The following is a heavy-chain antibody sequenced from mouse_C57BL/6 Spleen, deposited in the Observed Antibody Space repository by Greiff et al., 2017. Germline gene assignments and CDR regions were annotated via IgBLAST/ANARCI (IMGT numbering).Heavy chain of an antibody. D-gene: IGHD4-1*01. Sequence: EVKLVESGGGLVQPGGSLSLSCAASGFTFTDYYMSWVRQPPGKALEWLGFIRNKANGYTTEYSASVKGRFTISRDNSQSILYLQMNALRAEDSATYYCARAQTGNSYYFDYWGQGTTLTVSS. V-gene: IGHV7-3*01. J-gene: IGHJ2*01. CDR2: IRNKANGYTT. CDR1: GFTFTDYY. CDR3: ARAQTGNSYYFDY.